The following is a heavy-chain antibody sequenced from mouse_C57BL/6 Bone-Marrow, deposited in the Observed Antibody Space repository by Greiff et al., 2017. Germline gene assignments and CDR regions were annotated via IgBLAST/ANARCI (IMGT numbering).Heavy chain of an antibody. CDR1: GYTFTSYG. CDR2: IYPRSGNT. D-gene: IGHD2-10*02. J-gene: IGHJ2*01. V-gene: IGHV1-81*01. Sequence: QVQLQQSGAELARPGASVKLSCKASGYTFTSYGISWVKQRTGQGLEWIGEIYPRSGNTYYNEKLKGKATLTADKSSSTAYMVLRSLTSEDSEVYYCARWYGNYSDYFDYWGQGTTLTVSS. CDR3: ARWYGNYSDYFDY.